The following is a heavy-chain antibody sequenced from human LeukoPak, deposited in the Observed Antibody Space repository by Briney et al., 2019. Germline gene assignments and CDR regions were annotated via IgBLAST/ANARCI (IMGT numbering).Heavy chain of an antibody. J-gene: IGHJ1*01. CDR1: GFTFSSYW. D-gene: IGHD5-24*01. CDR2: INSDGSST. V-gene: IGHV3-74*01. CDR3: AKANRDGYNFRAEYFQH. Sequence: GGSLRLSCAASGFTFSSYWMHWVRQAPGKGLVWVSRINSDGSSTSYADSVKGRFTISRDNAKNTLYLQMNSLRAEDTALYYCAKANRDGYNFRAEYFQHWGQGTLVTVSS.